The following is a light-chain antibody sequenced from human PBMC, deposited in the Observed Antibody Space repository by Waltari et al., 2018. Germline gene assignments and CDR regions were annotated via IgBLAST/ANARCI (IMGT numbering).Light chain of an antibody. Sequence: QSALTQPASVSGSPVQSLTISCSGTYSALGAYAFFPWYQQHPGKAPPLIIYEVSNRPSGISNRFSASKSGNTASLTISGLQAEDEADYYCSSYTTSSAPGVFGTGTRVTVL. CDR1: YSALGAYAF. CDR3: SSYTTSSAPGV. J-gene: IGLJ1*01. V-gene: IGLV2-14*01. CDR2: EVS.